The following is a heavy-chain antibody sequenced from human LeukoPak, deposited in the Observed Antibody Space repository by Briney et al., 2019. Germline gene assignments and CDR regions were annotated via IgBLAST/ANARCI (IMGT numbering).Heavy chain of an antibody. CDR1: GFTVSSNY. Sequence: PGGSLRLSCAASGFTVSSNYMNWVRKAPGKGLEWVSVIYSGGATYYTDSVKGRFTISRDNSKNTLYLQMNSLRAEDTAVYYCARADDYGVTNYWGQGTLVTVSS. CDR2: IYSGGAT. D-gene: IGHD4/OR15-4a*01. J-gene: IGHJ4*02. V-gene: IGHV3-53*01. CDR3: ARADDYGVTNY.